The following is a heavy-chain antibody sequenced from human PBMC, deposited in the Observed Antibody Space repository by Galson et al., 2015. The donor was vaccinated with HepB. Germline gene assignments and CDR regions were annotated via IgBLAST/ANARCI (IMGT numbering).Heavy chain of an antibody. J-gene: IGHJ4*02. CDR1: GYTFTRYG. V-gene: IGHV1-18*04. CDR2: ISAYNGNT. Sequence: SVKVSCKASGYTFTRYGISWVRQAPGQGLEWMGWISAYNGNTNYAQKLQGRVTMTTDTSTSTAYMELRSLRSDDTAVYYCARDLEVGYSYGYGAYWGQGTLVTVSS. CDR3: ARDLEVGYSYGYGAY. D-gene: IGHD5-18*01.